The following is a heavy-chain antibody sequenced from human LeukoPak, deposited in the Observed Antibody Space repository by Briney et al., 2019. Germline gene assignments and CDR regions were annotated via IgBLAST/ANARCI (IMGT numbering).Heavy chain of an antibody. CDR3: ARDRYGDGFAHFDY. Sequence: GGSLKVSCNASGYMFPGYYMHWVRQAPGQGPEGMGWINPISVGTNYAQKFQGRVTTTRDTSISTAYMALSSLRSDDTAVYYCARDRYGDGFAHFDYWGQGALVTVSS. D-gene: IGHD5-24*01. CDR2: INPISVGT. J-gene: IGHJ4*02. V-gene: IGHV1-2*02. CDR1: GYMFPGYY.